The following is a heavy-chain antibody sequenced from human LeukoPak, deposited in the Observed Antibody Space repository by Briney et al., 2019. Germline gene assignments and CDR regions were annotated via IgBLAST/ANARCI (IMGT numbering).Heavy chain of an antibody. Sequence: GGSLRLSCAASGFTFNTYGMNWVRQAPGKGLEWVSYISGTSSAMYYADSVKGRFTISSDNGKASLYLQMNSLRDEDTAMYYCARDMGEYSPFYFDYWGQGALVTVSS. D-gene: IGHD5-18*01. CDR1: GFTFNTYG. J-gene: IGHJ4*02. V-gene: IGHV3-48*02. CDR2: ISGTSSAM. CDR3: ARDMGEYSPFYFDY.